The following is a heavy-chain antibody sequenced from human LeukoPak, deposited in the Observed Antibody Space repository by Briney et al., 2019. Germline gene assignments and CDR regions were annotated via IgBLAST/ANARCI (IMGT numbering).Heavy chain of an antibody. D-gene: IGHD2-15*01. Sequence: GGSLRLSCAASGFTFSSYSMNWVRQAPGKGLEWVSSISSSSSYIYYADSVKGRFTISRDNAKSSLYLQMNSLRAEDTAVYYCARDREGYCSGGSCYAAFDYWGQGTLVTVSS. CDR1: GFTFSSYS. CDR2: ISSSSSYI. CDR3: ARDREGYCSGGSCYAAFDY. J-gene: IGHJ4*02. V-gene: IGHV3-21*01.